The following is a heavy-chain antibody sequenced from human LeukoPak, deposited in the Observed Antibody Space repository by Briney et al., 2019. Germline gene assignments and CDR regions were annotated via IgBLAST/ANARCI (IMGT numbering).Heavy chain of an antibody. D-gene: IGHD6-19*01. Sequence: SETLSLTCTVSGGSISSSSYYWGWIRQPPGKGLEWIGYIYYSGSTNYNPSLKSRVTISVDTSKNQFSLKLSSVTAADTAVYYCARQRGGSEFDYWGQGTLVTVSS. CDR1: GGSISSSSYY. CDR3: ARQRGGSEFDY. V-gene: IGHV4-61*05. CDR2: IYYSGST. J-gene: IGHJ4*02.